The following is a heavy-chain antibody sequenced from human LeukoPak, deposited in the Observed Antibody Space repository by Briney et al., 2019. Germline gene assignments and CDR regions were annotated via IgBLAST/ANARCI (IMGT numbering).Heavy chain of an antibody. V-gene: IGHV1-46*01. D-gene: IGHD5-18*01. J-gene: IGHJ4*02. CDR3: ARDLYSYGFFDY. CDR2: INPSGGST. Sequence: GASVKVSCKASGYTFTSYYMHWVRQAPGQGLEWMGIINPSGGSTGYAQKFQGRVTMTRDTSTSTVYMELSSLRSEDTAVYYCARDLYSYGFFDYWGQGTLVTVSS. CDR1: GYTFTSYY.